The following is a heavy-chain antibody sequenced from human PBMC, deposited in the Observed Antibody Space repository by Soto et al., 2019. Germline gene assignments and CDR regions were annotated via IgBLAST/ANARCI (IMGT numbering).Heavy chain of an antibody. CDR1: GGTFSSYA. CDR2: IIPIFGTA. Sequence: ASVKVSCKASGGTFSSYAISWVRQAPGQGLEWMGGIIPIFGTANYAQKFQGRVTITADESTSTAYMELSSLRSEDTAVYYCAKGNHYCSSTSSSPAAFDYWGQGTLVTVSS. J-gene: IGHJ4*02. V-gene: IGHV1-69*13. D-gene: IGHD2-2*01. CDR3: AKGNHYCSSTSSSPAAFDY.